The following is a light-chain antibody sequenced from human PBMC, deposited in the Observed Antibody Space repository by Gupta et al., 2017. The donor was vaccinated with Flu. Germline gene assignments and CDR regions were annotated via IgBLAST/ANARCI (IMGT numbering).Light chain of an antibody. J-gene: IGLJ1*01. V-gene: IGLV5-45*02. CDR1: SGIDLGTYR. CDR3: MIWHNSAYV. Sequence: QAVLTQPSSLSASTGTSASLPCTFRSGIDLGTYRIYWYRQKPGSPPQYLLRYKSDSDQQQASGVPSRFSGSKDASANAGILLISGLHSEDEADYYCMIWHNSAYVFGAGTKVTVL. CDR2: YKSDSDQ.